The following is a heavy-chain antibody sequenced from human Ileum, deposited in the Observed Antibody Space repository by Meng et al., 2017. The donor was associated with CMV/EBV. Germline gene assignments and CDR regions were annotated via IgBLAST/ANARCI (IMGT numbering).Heavy chain of an antibody. CDR2: IYVSVST. D-gene: IGHD3-3*01. CDR1: GGSLSGYY. Sequence: GSGQGLVKPSETLSLTCSVSGGSLSGYYWGWLRQPAGKGLEWIGRIYVSVSTDYNPSLKSRATMSVDTSKKQFSLRLTSVTAADTAVYFCAREVDVDGAVPQKGGYYYDYWGQGILVTVSS. V-gene: IGHV4-4*07. CDR3: AREVDVDGAVPQKGGYYYDY. J-gene: IGHJ4*02.